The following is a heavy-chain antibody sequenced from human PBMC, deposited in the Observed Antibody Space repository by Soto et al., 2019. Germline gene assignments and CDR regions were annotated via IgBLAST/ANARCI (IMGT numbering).Heavy chain of an antibody. Sequence: LRLSCAASGFTFSSYGMHWVRQAPGKGLEWVAVISYDGSNKYYADSVKGRFTISRDNSKNTLYLQMNSLRAEDTAVYYCAKGDGVCYVWGQGTTVTVSS. CDR2: ISYDGSNK. CDR1: GFTFSSYG. CDR3: AKGDGVCYV. V-gene: IGHV3-30*18. J-gene: IGHJ6*02. D-gene: IGHD2-8*01.